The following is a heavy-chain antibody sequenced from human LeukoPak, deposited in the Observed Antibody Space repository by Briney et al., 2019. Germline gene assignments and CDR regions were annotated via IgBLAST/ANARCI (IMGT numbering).Heavy chain of an antibody. CDR2: IRFDGTTK. CDR3: AMSTVVTEDYFDY. D-gene: IGHD4-23*01. J-gene: IGHJ4*02. CDR1: GFPFNNYG. V-gene: IGHV3-30*02. Sequence: GGSLRLSCAASGFPFNNYGMHWVRQAPGKGLQWVAFIRFDGTTKFYADSVEGRFTISRDNSKNTLFLQMHSLRTEDAAVYCCAMSTVVTEDYFDYWGQGTLVTVSS.